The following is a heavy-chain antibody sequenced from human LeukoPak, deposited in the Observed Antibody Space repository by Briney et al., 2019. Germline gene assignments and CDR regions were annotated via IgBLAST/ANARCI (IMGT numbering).Heavy chain of an antibody. CDR2: IYHSGST. V-gene: IGHV4-4*02. CDR3: ARGTRNLIRGRPNWFDP. CDR1: GGSISSSNW. D-gene: IGHD2-15*01. J-gene: IGHJ5*02. Sequence: SETLSLTCAVSGGSISSSNWWSWVRPPPGKGLEWIGEIYHSGSTNYNPSLKSRVTISVDKSKNQFSLKLSSVTAADTAVYYCARGTRNLIRGRPNWFDPWGQGTLVTVSS.